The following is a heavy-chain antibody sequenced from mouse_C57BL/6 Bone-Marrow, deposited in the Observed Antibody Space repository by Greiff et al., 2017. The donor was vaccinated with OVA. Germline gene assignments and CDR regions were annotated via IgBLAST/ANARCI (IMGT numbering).Heavy chain of an antibody. V-gene: IGHV1-26*01. CDR2: INPNNGGT. CDR1: GYTFTDYY. J-gene: IGHJ1*03. D-gene: IGHD1-1*01. Sequence: EVQLQQSGPELVKPGASVKISCKASGYTFTDYYMNWVKQSHGKSLEWIGDINPNNGGTSYNQKFKGKATLTVDKSSSTAYMELRSLTSEDSAVYYCASFITTVVEEDFDVWGTGTTVTVSS. CDR3: ASFITTVVEEDFDV.